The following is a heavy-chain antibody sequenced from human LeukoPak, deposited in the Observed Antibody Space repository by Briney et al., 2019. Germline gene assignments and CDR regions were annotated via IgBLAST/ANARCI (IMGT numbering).Heavy chain of an antibody. Sequence: SETLSLTCTVSGGSISSHYWSWIRQPPGKGLEWIGYIYYSGSTNCNPSLKSRVTISVDTSKNQFSLKLSSVTAADTAMYYCARVDVDIVVVRYWGQGTLVTVSS. CDR3: ARVDVDIVVVRY. J-gene: IGHJ4*02. CDR2: IYYSGST. V-gene: IGHV4-59*11. D-gene: IGHD2-2*03. CDR1: GGSISSHY.